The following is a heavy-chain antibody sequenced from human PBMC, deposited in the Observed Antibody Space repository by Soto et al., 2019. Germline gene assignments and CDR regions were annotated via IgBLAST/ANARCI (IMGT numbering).Heavy chain of an antibody. CDR1: GGSISSGGYY. CDR3: ARDSNLGADPSFDY. Sequence: PSETLSLTCTVSGGSISSGGYYWSWIRQHPGKGLEWIGYIYYSGSTYYNSSLKSRVTISVDTSKNQFSLKLSSVTAADTAVYYCARDSNLGADPSFDYWGQGTLVTVSS. D-gene: IGHD1-26*01. V-gene: IGHV4-31*03. J-gene: IGHJ4*02. CDR2: IYYSGST.